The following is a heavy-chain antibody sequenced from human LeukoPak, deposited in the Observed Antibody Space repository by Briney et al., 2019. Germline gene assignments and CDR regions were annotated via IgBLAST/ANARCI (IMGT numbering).Heavy chain of an antibody. D-gene: IGHD3-3*01. Sequence: SETLSLTCTVSAYSISSGYYWGWIRQPPGKGLEWIGSIYHSGSTYYNPSLKSRVTISIDTSKNQFSLKLSSVTAADTAVYYCATSRIWSGYYSPRRYYYMDVWGKGTTVTVSS. V-gene: IGHV4-38-2*02. CDR3: ATSRIWSGYYSPRRYYYMDV. CDR1: AYSISSGYY. J-gene: IGHJ6*03. CDR2: IYHSGST.